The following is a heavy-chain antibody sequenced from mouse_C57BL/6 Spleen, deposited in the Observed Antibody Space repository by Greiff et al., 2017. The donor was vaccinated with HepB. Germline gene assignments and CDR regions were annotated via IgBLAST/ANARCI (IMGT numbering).Heavy chain of an antibody. D-gene: IGHD1-1*01. V-gene: IGHV1-81*01. CDR1: GYTFTSYG. J-gene: IGHJ1*03. Sequence: VQLQQSGAELARPGASVKLSCKASGYTFTSYGISWVKQRTGQGLEWIGEIYPRSGNTYYNEKFKGKATLTADKSSSTAYMELRSLTSEDSAVYFCARSGLLRYLTDVWGTGTTVTVSS. CDR3: ARSGLLRYLTDV. CDR2: IYPRSGNT.